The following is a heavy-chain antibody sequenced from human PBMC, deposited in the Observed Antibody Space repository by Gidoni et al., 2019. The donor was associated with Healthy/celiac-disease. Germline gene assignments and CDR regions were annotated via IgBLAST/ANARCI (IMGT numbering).Heavy chain of an antibody. CDR1: GGSISSGGYY. CDR3: AATYYYDSSGYYEPFDY. Sequence: QVQLQESGPGLVKPSQTLSLTCTVSGGSISSGGYYWSWLRQHPGKGLEWIGYIYYSGSTYYNPSLKSRVTISVDTSKNQFSLKLSSVTAADTAVYYCAATYYYDSSGYYEPFDYWGQGTLVTVSS. J-gene: IGHJ4*02. D-gene: IGHD3-22*01. V-gene: IGHV4-31*03. CDR2: IYYSGST.